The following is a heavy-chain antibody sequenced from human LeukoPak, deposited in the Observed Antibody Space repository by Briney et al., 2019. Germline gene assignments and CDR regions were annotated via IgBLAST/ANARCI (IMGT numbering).Heavy chain of an antibody. CDR3: ARVAGVVGSFRIDY. CDR2: IKQDGSEK. V-gene: IGHV3-7*01. D-gene: IGHD3-3*01. J-gene: IGHJ4*02. CDR1: QFTFSTYW. Sequence: TGGSLRLSCSASQFTFSTYWMSWVRQAPGKGLEWVANIKQDGSEKYYVDSVKGRFTISRDNAEKSLYLQMNSLRAEDTAVYYCARVAGVVGSFRIDYWGQGTLVTVSS.